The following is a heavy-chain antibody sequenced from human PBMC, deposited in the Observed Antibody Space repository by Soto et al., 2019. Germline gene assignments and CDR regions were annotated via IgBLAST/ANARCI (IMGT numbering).Heavy chain of an antibody. Sequence: PSDTLSLTCTVSGGSISSGGYYWSWIRHHPGKGLEWIGYIYYSGSTYYNPSLKSRVTRSVDTPKNQFSLKLSSVTAADTAVYYLARDVLFDRRSWYDYWGQGTLVTVSS. V-gene: IGHV4-31*03. CDR1: GGSISSGGYY. D-gene: IGHD6-13*01. CDR2: IYYSGST. J-gene: IGHJ4*02. CDR3: ARDVLFDRRSWYDY.